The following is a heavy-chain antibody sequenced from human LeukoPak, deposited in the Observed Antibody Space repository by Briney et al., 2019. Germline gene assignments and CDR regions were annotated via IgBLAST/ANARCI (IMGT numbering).Heavy chain of an antibody. CDR2: IRSSGRDI. Sequence: GGCLRLSCAVSGFTLSSYSMSWGRQAPGKGVEWVSSIRSSGRDIFYADSVRGRFTIARDDAKNSLYLQMNSLRAEDTAVYYCARGPDTAVAPLQHWGQGTLVTVSS. CDR3: ARGPDTAVAPLQH. CDR1: GFTLSSYS. J-gene: IGHJ1*01. V-gene: IGHV3-21*01. D-gene: IGHD6-19*01.